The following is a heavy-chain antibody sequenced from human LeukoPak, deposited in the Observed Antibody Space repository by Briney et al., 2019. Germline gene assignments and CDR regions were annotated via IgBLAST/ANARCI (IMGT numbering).Heavy chain of an antibody. CDR3: ARLIPYYYDSSGYSSEVDY. V-gene: IGHV1-46*01. J-gene: IGHJ4*02. Sequence: ASVKVSCKASGYTFTSYYMHWVRQAPGQGLEWMGIINPSGGSTSYAQKFQGRVTMTRDMSTGTVYMELSSLRSEDTAVYYCARLIPYYYDSSGYSSEVDYWGQGTLVTVSS. D-gene: IGHD3-22*01. CDR2: INPSGGST. CDR1: GYTFTSYY.